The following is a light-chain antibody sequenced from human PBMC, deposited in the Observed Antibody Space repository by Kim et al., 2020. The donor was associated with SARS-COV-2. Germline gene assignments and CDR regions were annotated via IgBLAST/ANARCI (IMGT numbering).Light chain of an antibody. V-gene: IGLV3-1*01. CDR1: KLGDKY. CDR3: QAWHSSTVV. J-gene: IGLJ2*01. CDR2: QDS. Sequence: SVSPGQTASITCSGGKLGDKYACWYQQKPGQSPVLVIYQDSKRPSGIPERFSGSNSGNTATLTISGTQAMDEADYYCQAWHSSTVVFGGGTQLTVL.